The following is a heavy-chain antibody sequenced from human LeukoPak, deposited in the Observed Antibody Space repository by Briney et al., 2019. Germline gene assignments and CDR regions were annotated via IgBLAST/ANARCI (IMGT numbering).Heavy chain of an antibody. CDR2: ISSSSSYI. J-gene: IGHJ6*03. CDR3: ASRGGTRLYYYYMDV. CDR1: GFIFSNAW. V-gene: IGHV3-21*01. Sequence: GGSLRLSCAASGFIFSNAWMSWVRQAPGKGLEWVSYISSSSSYIYYADSVKGRFTISRDNAKNSLFLQMNSLRAEDTAVYYCASRGGTRLYYYYMDVWGKGTTVTVSS. D-gene: IGHD2-15*01.